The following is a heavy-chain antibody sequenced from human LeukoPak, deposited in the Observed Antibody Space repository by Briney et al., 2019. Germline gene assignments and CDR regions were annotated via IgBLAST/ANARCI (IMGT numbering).Heavy chain of an antibody. CDR3: AKAAYGDYAGAFDI. D-gene: IGHD4-17*01. CDR1: GFTFSTYA. Sequence: GGSLRLSCAASGFTFSTYAMTWVRQAPGKGLEWVSSISGSGAGKFYAAPVKGRFTTSGDNSKNTLYVQMNSLRAEDTAVYYCAKAAYGDYAGAFDIWGQGTMVIVSS. J-gene: IGHJ3*02. V-gene: IGHV3-23*01. CDR2: ISGSGAGK.